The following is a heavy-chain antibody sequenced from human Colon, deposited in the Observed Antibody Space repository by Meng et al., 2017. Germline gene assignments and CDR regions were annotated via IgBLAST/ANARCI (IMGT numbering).Heavy chain of an antibody. D-gene: IGHD5-18*01. V-gene: IGHV1-18*01. J-gene: IGHJ4*02. CDR1: GDPFTNYG. CDR3: ARDQKYSFGTYFFDF. Sequence: QVQLVQSAAEVKKPGASVKVSCKASGDPFTNYGISWVRQAPGQGLEWVGWITAHSGSTNYAQKFQGRVTMTTDTSTNTAYMELRSLGSDGTAVYYCARDQKYSFGTYFFDFWGQGTLVTVSS. CDR2: ITAHSGST.